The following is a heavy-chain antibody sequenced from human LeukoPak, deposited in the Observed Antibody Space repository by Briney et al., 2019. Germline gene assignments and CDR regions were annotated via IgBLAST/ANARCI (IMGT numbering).Heavy chain of an antibody. D-gene: IGHD3-16*02. CDR2: IIPILGIA. CDR1: GGTFSSYA. J-gene: IGHJ4*02. V-gene: IGHV1-69*04. CDR3: ARDVGLRLGELSPFDY. Sequence: ASVTVSCKASGGTFSSYAISWVRQAPGQGLEWMGRIIPILGIANYAQKFQGRVTITADKSTSTAYMELSSLRSEDTAVYYCARDVGLRLGELSPFDYWGQGTLVTVSS.